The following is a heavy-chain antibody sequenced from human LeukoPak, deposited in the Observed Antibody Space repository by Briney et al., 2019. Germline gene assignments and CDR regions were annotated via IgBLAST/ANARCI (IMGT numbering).Heavy chain of an antibody. CDR3: ARDRGSDDPIDC. CDR1: GLSLYKLH. CDR2: IWHDGKNK. J-gene: IGHJ4*02. Sequence: GRPVTLFCAASGLSLYKLHKLGAPHGPGKALGWVAVIWHDGKNKYYADSVKGRFTISRDNSKNTLYLQMNSLRAEDTAVYYCARDRGSDDPIDCWGQGTLVTVSS. V-gene: IGHV3-33*01. D-gene: IGHD2-15*01.